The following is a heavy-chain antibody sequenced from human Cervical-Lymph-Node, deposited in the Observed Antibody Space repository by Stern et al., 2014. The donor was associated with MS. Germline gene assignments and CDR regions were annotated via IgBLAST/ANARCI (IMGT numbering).Heavy chain of an antibody. CDR3: ARVLPSVYHESSAYFSFPY. J-gene: IGHJ4*02. V-gene: IGHV1-2*02. CDR1: GYTFTDHY. D-gene: IGHD3-22*01. Sequence: QVQLLESGAEVKTPGASVKVSCKASGYTFTDHYLHWVRQAPGQGLEWMGWINPNSGGTDSAQKFRGRVPMTRDTSINTVYMELSSLRFDDTAVYYCARVLPSVYHESSAYFSFPYWGQGTLVTVSS. CDR2: INPNSGGT.